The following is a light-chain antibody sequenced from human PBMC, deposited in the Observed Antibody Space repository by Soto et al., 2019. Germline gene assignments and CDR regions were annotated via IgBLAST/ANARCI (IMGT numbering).Light chain of an antibody. CDR1: QSVSNNY. CDR2: GAS. CDR3: EQYGSSGT. V-gene: IGKV3-20*01. J-gene: IGKJ1*01. Sequence: ESLLTQSPCSLSLSPGEIATLSCRASQSVSNNYLAWYQQKPGQAPRLLIYGASNRATGIPDRFSGSGSGTDFTLTISRLEPEDFAVYYCEQYGSSGTFGQGTKV.